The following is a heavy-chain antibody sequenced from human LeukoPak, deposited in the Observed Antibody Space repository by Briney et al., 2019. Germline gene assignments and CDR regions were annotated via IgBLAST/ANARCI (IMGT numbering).Heavy chain of an antibody. V-gene: IGHV4-30-2*01. Sequence: PSETLSLTCTVSGGSISSGGYYWSWIRQPPGKGLEWIGYIYHSGSTYYNPSLKSRVTISVDRSKNQFSLKLSSVTAADTAVYYCARGSGSSGGTFDYWGQGTLVTVSS. CDR1: GGSISSGGYY. CDR2: IYHSGST. J-gene: IGHJ4*02. D-gene: IGHD6-6*01. CDR3: ARGSGSSGGTFDY.